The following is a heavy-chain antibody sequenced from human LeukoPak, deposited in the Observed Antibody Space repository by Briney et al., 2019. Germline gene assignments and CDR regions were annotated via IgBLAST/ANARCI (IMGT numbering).Heavy chain of an antibody. V-gene: IGHV3-21*01. CDR2: ISSSSSYI. Sequence: PGGSLRLSCAASGFTFSSYSMNWVRQAPGKGLEWVSSISSSSSYIYYADSVNGRFTISRDNAKNPLYLQMNSLRAEDTDVYYCARVDIVELRSDYWGQGTLVTVSS. D-gene: IGHD2-2*03. J-gene: IGHJ4*02. CDR1: GFTFSSYS. CDR3: ARVDIVELRSDY.